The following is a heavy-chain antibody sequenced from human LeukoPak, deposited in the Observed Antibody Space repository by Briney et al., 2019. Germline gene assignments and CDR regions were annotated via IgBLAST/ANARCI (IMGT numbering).Heavy chain of an antibody. CDR2: ISGSGGDT. Sequence: GGSLRLSCAASGFSFSSHVMHWVRQAPGKGLEWVSGISGSGGDTYNADSVKGRFTSSRDNSKNTLNLQMNGLRAEDTALYYCAKDQNYESSGYYGGFDYWGQGTLVTVSS. CDR3: AKDQNYESSGYYGGFDY. CDR1: GFSFSSHV. D-gene: IGHD3-22*01. J-gene: IGHJ4*02. V-gene: IGHV3-23*01.